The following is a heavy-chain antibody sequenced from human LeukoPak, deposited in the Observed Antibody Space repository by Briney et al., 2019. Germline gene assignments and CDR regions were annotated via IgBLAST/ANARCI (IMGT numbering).Heavy chain of an antibody. CDR3: ARGHDYSNYPGYGMDV. D-gene: IGHD4-11*01. CDR1: GGSISSGGYY. J-gene: IGHJ6*02. Sequence: PSETLSLTCTVSGGSISSGGYYWSWIRQHPGKGLEWIGYIYYSGSTYYNPSLKSLVTISVDTSKNQFSLKLSSVTAADTAVYYCARGHDYSNYPGYGMDVWGQGTTVTVSS. CDR2: IYYSGST. V-gene: IGHV4-31*01.